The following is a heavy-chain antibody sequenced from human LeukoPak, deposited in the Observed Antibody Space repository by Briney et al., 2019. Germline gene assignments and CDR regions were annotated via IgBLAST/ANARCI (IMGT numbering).Heavy chain of an antibody. CDR1: GFTFSPFW. J-gene: IGHJ4*02. CDR3: ARGGYTSSWYWLY. D-gene: IGHD6-13*01. Sequence: PGGPLRLSCAASGFTFSPFWMTWVRQAPGKGLEGVANINGDGSAKYFVDSVRGRFTISRDNAKNSRYLQMNRRAAEDTAVYYCARGGYTSSWYWLYWGQGTLVTVAS. CDR2: INGDGSAK. V-gene: IGHV3-7*01.